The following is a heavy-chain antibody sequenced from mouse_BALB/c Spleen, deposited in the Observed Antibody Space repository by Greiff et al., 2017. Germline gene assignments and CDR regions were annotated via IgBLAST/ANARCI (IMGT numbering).Heavy chain of an antibody. CDR3: VRGLGLLTWFAY. V-gene: IGHV2-9-2*01. CDR2: IWTGGGT. J-gene: IGHJ3*01. D-gene: IGHD4-1*01. CDR1: GFSLTSYD. Sequence: VKLMESGPGLVAPSQSLSITCTVSGFSLTSYDISWIRQPPGKGLEWLGVIWTGGGTNYNSAFMSRLSISKDNSKSQVFLKMNSLQTDDTAIYYCVRGLGLLTWFAYWGQGTLVTVSA.